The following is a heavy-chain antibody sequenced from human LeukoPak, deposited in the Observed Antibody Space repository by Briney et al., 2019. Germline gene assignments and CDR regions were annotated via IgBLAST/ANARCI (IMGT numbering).Heavy chain of an antibody. D-gene: IGHD3-3*01. CDR1: GGTFSSYA. V-gene: IGHV1-46*01. Sequence: ASVKVSCKASGGTFSSYAISWVRQAPGQGLEWMGIINPSGGSTSYAQKFQGRVTMTRDTSTSTVYMELSSLRSEDTAVYYCARENYDFWSGYLVTAFDIWGQGTMVTVSS. J-gene: IGHJ3*02. CDR3: ARENYDFWSGYLVTAFDI. CDR2: INPSGGST.